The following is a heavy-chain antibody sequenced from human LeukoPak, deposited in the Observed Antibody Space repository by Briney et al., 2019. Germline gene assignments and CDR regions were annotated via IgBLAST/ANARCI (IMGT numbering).Heavy chain of an antibody. D-gene: IGHD3-10*01. Sequence: PGGSLRLSCAASGFTFSSHGMHWFRQAPGKGLEWLALLSYDGGSIYYADSVKGRFTISRDHSKNTLYLQMNSLRAEDTAVYYCASPERYYYGSGGPFDYWGQGTLVTVSS. J-gene: IGHJ4*02. CDR2: LSYDGGSI. CDR1: GFTFSSHG. CDR3: ASPERYYYGSGGPFDY. V-gene: IGHV3-30*03.